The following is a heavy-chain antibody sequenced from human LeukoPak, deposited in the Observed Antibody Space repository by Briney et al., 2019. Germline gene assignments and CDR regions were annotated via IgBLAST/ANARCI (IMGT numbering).Heavy chain of an antibody. J-gene: IGHJ5*02. CDR3: ARRYCSGGSCYVGANWFDP. CDR1: GYTFTSYG. V-gene: IGHV1-18*01. CDR2: ISAYNGNT. D-gene: IGHD2-15*01. Sequence: GASVKVSCKASGYTFTSYGISWVRQAPGQGLEWMGWISAYNGNTNYAQKLQGRVTMTTDTPTSTAYMELRSLRSDDTAVYYCARRYCSGGSCYVGANWFDPWGQGTLVTVSS.